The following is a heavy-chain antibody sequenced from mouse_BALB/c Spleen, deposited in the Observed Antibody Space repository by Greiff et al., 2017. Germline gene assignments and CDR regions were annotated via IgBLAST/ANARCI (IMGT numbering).Heavy chain of an antibody. Sequence: EVQRVESGPGLVKPSQSLSLTCTVTGYSITSDYAWNWIRQSPGNKLGWMGYISYSGSTSYNPSLKSRISITRDTSKNQFFLQLNSVTTEDTATYYCARYGKDYAMDYWGQGTSVTVSS. J-gene: IGHJ4*01. V-gene: IGHV3-2*02. D-gene: IGHD2-1*01. CDR1: GYSITSDYA. CDR3: ARYGKDYAMDY. CDR2: ISYSGST.